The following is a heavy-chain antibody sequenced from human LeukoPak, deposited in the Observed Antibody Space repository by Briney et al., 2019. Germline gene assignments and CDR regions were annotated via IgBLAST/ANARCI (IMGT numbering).Heavy chain of an antibody. CDR3: AKTTMMVVVIPNWFDP. V-gene: IGHV3-66*01. CDR1: GFTVSRNY. CDR2: INSDGST. J-gene: IGHJ5*02. D-gene: IGHD3-22*01. Sequence: PGGSLRLSCAASGFTVSRNYMTWVRQAPGKGLEWVSVINSDGSTYYADSVKGRFTISRDNSKNTLYLQMNSLRAEDTAVYYCAKTTMMVVVIPNWFDPWGQGTLVTVSS.